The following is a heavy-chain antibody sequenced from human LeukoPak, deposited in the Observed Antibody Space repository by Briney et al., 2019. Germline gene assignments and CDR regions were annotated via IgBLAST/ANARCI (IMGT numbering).Heavy chain of an antibody. Sequence: VASVTVSCKASGYTFTSYGISWVRQAPGQGLEWMGWISAYNGNTNYAQTLQGRVTMPTHTSTSTAYMELRSLRSDDTAVYYCARVGIVGVVPAAMDFDYWGQGTLVTVSS. CDR3: ARVGIVGVVPAAMDFDY. CDR1: GYTFTSYG. CDR2: ISAYNGNT. J-gene: IGHJ4*02. D-gene: IGHD2-2*01. V-gene: IGHV1-18*01.